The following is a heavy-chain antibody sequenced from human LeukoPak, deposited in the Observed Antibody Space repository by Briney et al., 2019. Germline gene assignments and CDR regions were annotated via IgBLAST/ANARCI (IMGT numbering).Heavy chain of an antibody. D-gene: IGHD6-13*01. CDR3: ARTQQLAWWFDP. CDR2: INAGNGNT. V-gene: IGHV1-3*01. J-gene: IGHJ5*02. CDR1: GFTFTSYA. Sequence: GGSLRLSCAASGFTFTSYAMHWVRQAPGQRLEWMGWINAGNGNTKYSQKFQGRVTITRDTSASTAYMELSSLRSEDTAVYYCARTQQLAWWFDPWGQGTLVTVSS.